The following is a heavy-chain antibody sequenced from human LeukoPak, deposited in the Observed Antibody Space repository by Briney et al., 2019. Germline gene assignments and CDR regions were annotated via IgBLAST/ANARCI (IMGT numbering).Heavy chain of an antibody. D-gene: IGHD3-10*01. CDR3: ARHSRGYYYGSGSSARDDY. CDR2: IYYTGST. V-gene: IGHV4-39*01. CDR1: GDSISDVSFY. J-gene: IGHJ4*02. Sequence: SETLSLTCTVYGDSISDVSFYWGWVRQPPGEGLEWIGSIYYTGSTYYNPSLKSRVTISVDTSKNQFSLKLSSVTAADTAVYFCARHSRGYYYGSGSSARDDYWGQGTLVTVSS.